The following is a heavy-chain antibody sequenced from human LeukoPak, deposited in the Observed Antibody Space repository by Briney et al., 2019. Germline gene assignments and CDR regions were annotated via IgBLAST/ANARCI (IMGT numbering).Heavy chain of an antibody. CDR2: ISGSGGST. CDR1: GFTFSSYA. CDR3: AKDLYYDSSGYYRTLGYFDY. V-gene: IGHV3-23*01. Sequence: GGSLRLSCVASGFTFSSYAMSWVRQAPGKGLEWVSAISGSGGSTYYADSVKGRFTISRDNSKNTLYLQMNSLRAEDTAVYYCAKDLYYDSSGYYRTLGYFDYWGQGTLVTVSS. J-gene: IGHJ4*02. D-gene: IGHD3-22*01.